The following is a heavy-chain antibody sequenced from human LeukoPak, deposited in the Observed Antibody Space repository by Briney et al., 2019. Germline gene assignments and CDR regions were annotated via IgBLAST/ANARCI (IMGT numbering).Heavy chain of an antibody. J-gene: IGHJ4*02. D-gene: IGHD1-26*01. CDR1: GGSISSGSYY. Sequence: SQTLSLTCTVSGGSISSGSYYGGWIRQPAGKGLEWLGGIYTSGRTDYKPSRKSRAPTSVDTSKNQFSLKLSSVTAAETAVYYCAREKWELYHYFDYWGQGTLVTVSS. V-gene: IGHV4-61*02. CDR3: AREKWELYHYFDY. CDR2: IYTSGRT.